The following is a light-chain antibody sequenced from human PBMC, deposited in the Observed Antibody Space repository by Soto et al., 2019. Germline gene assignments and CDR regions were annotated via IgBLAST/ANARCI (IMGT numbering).Light chain of an antibody. CDR2: GAS. Sequence: EIVMTQSPATLSVSPGERATLSCRASQSVRSNLAWYQQKPGQAPRLLIYGASTRATGIPARFSGSGYATEFTLTISSLQYENFAVYFCYQYDDWPPVFTFGPGTKVEIK. CDR3: YQYDDWPPVFT. J-gene: IGKJ3*01. V-gene: IGKV3-15*01. CDR1: QSVRSN.